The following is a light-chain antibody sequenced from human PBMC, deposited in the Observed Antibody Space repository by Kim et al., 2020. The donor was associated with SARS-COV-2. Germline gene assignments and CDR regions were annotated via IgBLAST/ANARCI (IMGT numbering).Light chain of an antibody. CDR1: SSNIGAGYE. V-gene: IGLV1-40*01. Sequence: GVTSACTGSSSNIGAGYEVNWYQQLPGTAPKLLIYGNSNRPSGVPDRFSGSKSGTSASLAITGLQAEDEADYYCQSYDSSLSGYVFGTGTKVTVL. J-gene: IGLJ1*01. CDR3: QSYDSSLSGYV. CDR2: GNS.